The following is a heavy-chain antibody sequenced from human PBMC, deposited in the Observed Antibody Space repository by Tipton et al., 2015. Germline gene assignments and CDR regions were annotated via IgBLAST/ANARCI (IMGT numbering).Heavy chain of an antibody. J-gene: IGHJ6*02. CDR3: ARAMSRRHSSGYYYYGMDV. D-gene: IGHD3-22*01. Sequence: TLSLTCTVSGGSVSSANYYWTWIRQPPGKGLEWIGYIYYTGSTNYNPSLKSRVAISIDTSKNQFALKLSSVTAADTAVYYCARAMSRRHSSGYYYYGMDVWGQGTMVTVSS. CDR2: IYYTGST. V-gene: IGHV4-61*01. CDR1: GGSVSSANYY.